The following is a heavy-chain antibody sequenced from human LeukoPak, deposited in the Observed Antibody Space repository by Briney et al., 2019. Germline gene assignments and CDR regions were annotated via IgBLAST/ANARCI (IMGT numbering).Heavy chain of an antibody. CDR2: TYYRSKWYN. Sequence: SQTLSLTCAISGDSFSSNSAAWNWIRQSPSRGLEWLGRTYYRSKWYNDYAVSVKSRITINPDTSKNQFSLQLNSVTPEDTAVYYCARSTYYYDSSGYYWRYYFDYWGQGTLVTVSS. D-gene: IGHD3-22*01. J-gene: IGHJ4*02. CDR3: ARSTYYYDSSGYYWRYYFDY. V-gene: IGHV6-1*01. CDR1: GDSFSSNSAA.